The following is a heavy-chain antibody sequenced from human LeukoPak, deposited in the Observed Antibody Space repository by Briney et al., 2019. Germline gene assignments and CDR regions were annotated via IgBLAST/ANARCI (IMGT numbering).Heavy chain of an antibody. D-gene: IGHD3-22*01. Sequence: SETLSLTCTVSGGSISSGSYYWSWIRQPAGKGLEWIGRIYTSGSTNYNPSLKSRVTMSVDTSKNQFSLKLSSVTAADTAVYYCARGRNYYDSSGPNAFDIWGQGTMVTVSS. CDR2: IYTSGST. V-gene: IGHV4-61*02. CDR1: GGSISSGSYY. J-gene: IGHJ3*02. CDR3: ARGRNYYDSSGPNAFDI.